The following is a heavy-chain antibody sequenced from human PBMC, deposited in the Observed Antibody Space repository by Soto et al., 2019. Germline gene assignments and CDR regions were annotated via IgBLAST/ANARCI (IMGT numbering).Heavy chain of an antibody. V-gene: IGHV2-5*01. CDR1: GFSLSTSGVG. CDR2: IYWNDDK. D-gene: IGHD6-13*01. J-gene: IGHJ4*02. CDR3: AHPGRIAAAGXFDD. Sequence: GSGPTLVNPTQTLTLTCTFSGFSLSTSGVGVGWIRQPPGKALEWLALIYWNDDKRYSPSLKSRLTITKDTSKNQVVLTMTHMDPVDTAPYSCAHPGRIAAAGXFDDWGQATLVTVSS.